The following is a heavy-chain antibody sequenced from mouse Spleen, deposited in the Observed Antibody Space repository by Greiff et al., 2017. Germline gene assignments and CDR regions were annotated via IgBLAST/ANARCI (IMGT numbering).Heavy chain of an antibody. CDR1: GFTFSSYA. D-gene: IGHD2-10*01. Sequence: EVKLVESGGGLVKPGGSLKLSCAASGFTFSSYAMSWVRQSPEKRLEWVAEISSGGSYTYYPDTVTGRFTISRDNAKNTLYLEMSSLRSEDTAMYYCAKTYYGKFAYWGQGTLVTVSA. V-gene: IGHV5-9-4*01. J-gene: IGHJ3*01. CDR2: ISSGGSYT. CDR3: AKTYYGKFAY.